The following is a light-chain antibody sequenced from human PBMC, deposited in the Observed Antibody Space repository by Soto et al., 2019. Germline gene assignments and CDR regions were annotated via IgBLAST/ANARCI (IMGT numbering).Light chain of an antibody. J-gene: IGLJ2*01. CDR3: QSYDSSLSVV. V-gene: IGLV1-40*01. Sequence: QLLLTQPPSVSGAPGQRVTISCTGSSSNIGAGYDVHWYQQLPGTAPKLLIYGNSNRPSGVPDRFSGSKSGTSASLAITGLQAEDEADYYCQSYDSSLSVVFGGGTKLTVL. CDR1: SSNIGAGYD. CDR2: GNS.